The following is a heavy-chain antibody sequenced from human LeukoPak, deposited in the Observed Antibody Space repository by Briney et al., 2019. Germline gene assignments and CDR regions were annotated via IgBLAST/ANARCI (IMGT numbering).Heavy chain of an antibody. D-gene: IGHD6-6*01. J-gene: IGHJ4*02. CDR3: ARDRGLAARYDS. Sequence: ASVKVSCKASGYTFTSYSLHWIRQAPRQGLEWMGVINPSGGSTTYAQKFQGRVTLTSDMSTRTVELELSSLRYEDTAVYFCARDRGLAARYDSWGQGTLVTVSS. CDR1: GYTFTSYS. V-gene: IGHV1-46*01. CDR2: INPSGGST.